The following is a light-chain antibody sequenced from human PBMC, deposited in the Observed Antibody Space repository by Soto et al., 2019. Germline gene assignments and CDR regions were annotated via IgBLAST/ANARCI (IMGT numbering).Light chain of an antibody. J-gene: IGLJ1*01. CDR1: TSNIGAGYD. CDR2: GNT. CDR3: QSYDNTLSGPIYV. V-gene: IGLV1-40*01. Sequence: QSVLTQPPSVSGALGQRVTISCTGITSNIGAGYDVHWYQLLPGRGPKLLIYGNTNRPSGVPDRFSGSKSATSASLAITGLQAEDEAIYYCQSYDNTLSGPIYVFGTGTKVTVL.